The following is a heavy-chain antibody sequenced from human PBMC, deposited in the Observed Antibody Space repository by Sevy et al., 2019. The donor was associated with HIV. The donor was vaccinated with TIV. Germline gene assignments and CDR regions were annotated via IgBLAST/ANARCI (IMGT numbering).Heavy chain of an antibody. D-gene: IGHD5-12*01. J-gene: IGHJ6*02. CDR2: IYYSGST. V-gene: IGHV4-59*01. CDR1: GGSISSYY. CDR3: AGVVGAWDGGYDFGYYYYGMDV. Sequence: SETLSLTCTVSGGSISSYYWSWIRQPPGKGLEWIGYIYYSGSTNYNPSLKSRVTISVDTSNNQFSLKLISVTAVDTAVYYCAGVVGAWDGGYDFGYYYYGMDVWGQGTTVTVSS.